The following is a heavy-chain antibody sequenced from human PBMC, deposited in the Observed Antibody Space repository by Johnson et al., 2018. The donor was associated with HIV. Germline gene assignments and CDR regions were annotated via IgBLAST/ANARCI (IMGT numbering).Heavy chain of an antibody. CDR3: ARASALDI. J-gene: IGHJ3*02. Sequence: QVQLVESGGGVVQPGRSLRLSCAASGFTFSSYAMHWVRQAPAKGLQWVAVISYDGSDKDYADSVKGRFTISRDSSKNTLYIQMGSLRPEDMAVYYCARASALDIWGQGTMVTVSS. CDR1: GFTFSSYA. V-gene: IGHV3-30*14. CDR2: ISYDGSDK.